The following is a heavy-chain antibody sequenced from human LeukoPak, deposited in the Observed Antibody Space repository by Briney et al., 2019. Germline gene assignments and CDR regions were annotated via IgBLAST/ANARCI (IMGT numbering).Heavy chain of an antibody. CDR2: ISSNGGST. CDR3: VKDRYCSSTSCYGSFDY. J-gene: IGHJ4*02. V-gene: IGHV3-64D*06. D-gene: IGHD2-2*01. Sequence: GGSLRLSCSASGFTFSSYTMHWVRQAPGKGLEYVSTISSNGGSTYYADSVKGRFTISRDNSKNTLFLQMSSLRAEDTAVYCCVKDRYCSSTSCYGSFDYWGQGTLVTVSS. CDR1: GFTFSSYT.